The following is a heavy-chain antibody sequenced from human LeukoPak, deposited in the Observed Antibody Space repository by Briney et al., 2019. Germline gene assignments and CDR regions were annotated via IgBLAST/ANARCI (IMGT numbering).Heavy chain of an antibody. D-gene: IGHD6-19*01. Sequence: GGSLRLSCAASGFTFSSYAMSWGRRAPGKGLRWVSGISGSGGSTYYADSVKGRFTIPRDNSKNTLYLQMNSLRAEDTAVYYCAKDPWNIAVANTKGWFDPWGQGTLVTVSS. CDR3: AKDPWNIAVANTKGWFDP. CDR2: ISGSGGST. J-gene: IGHJ5*02. CDR1: GFTFSSYA. V-gene: IGHV3-23*01.